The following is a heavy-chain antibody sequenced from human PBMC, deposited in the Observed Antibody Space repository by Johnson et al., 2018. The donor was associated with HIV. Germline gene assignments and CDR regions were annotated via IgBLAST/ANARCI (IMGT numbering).Heavy chain of an antibody. CDR3: ASPRAVAGGGAFDI. D-gene: IGHD6-19*01. Sequence: QVHLVESGGGVVQPGRSLRLSCAASGFTFSSYAMHWVRQAPGKGLEWVAVISYDGSNKYYADSVKGRFTISRDNSKNTLYLQMNSLRAEDTAVYYCASPRAVAGGGAFDIWGQGTTVTVSS. J-gene: IGHJ3*02. CDR2: ISYDGSNK. V-gene: IGHV3-30*04. CDR1: GFTFSSYA.